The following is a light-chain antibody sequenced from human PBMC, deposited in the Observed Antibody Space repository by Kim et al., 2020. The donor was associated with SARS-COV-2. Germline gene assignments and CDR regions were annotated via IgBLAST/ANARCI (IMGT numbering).Light chain of an antibody. CDR2: QDT. CDR3: QAWDSTTAV. CDR1: KLGDKS. Sequence: SYELTQPPSVSVSPGQTASITCSGDKLGDKSACXYQQKPGQSPVLVIYQDTKRPSGIPERFSGSNSGNTATLTISGTQAMDEADYYCQAWDSTTAVFGGG. J-gene: IGLJ2*01. V-gene: IGLV3-1*01.